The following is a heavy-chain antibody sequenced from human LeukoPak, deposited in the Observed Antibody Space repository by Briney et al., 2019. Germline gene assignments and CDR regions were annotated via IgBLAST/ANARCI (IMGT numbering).Heavy chain of an antibody. CDR2: INPNSGGT. Sequence: ASVKVSCKASGYTFTSYGISWVRQAPGQGLEWMGWINPNSGGTNYAQKFQGRVTMTRDTSLSTAYMELSGLRSDDTAVYYCARATVTTSLDSWGQGTLVTVSS. D-gene: IGHD4-11*01. V-gene: IGHV1-2*02. CDR3: ARATVTTSLDS. CDR1: GYTFTSYG. J-gene: IGHJ4*02.